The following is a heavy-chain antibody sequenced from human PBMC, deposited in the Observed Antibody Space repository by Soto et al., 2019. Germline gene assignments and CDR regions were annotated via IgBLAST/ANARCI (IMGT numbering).Heavy chain of an antibody. J-gene: IGHJ6*02. D-gene: IGHD3-3*01. CDR2: INHSGST. CDR1: GGSFSGYY. Sequence: SETLSLTCAVYGGSFSGYYWSWIRQPPGKGLEWIGEINHSGSTNYNPSLKSRVTISVDTSKNQFSLKLSSVTAADTAVYYCARGPRVLRLLEWSKVAYYGMDVWGQGTTVTVSS. V-gene: IGHV4-34*01. CDR3: ARGPRVLRLLEWSKVAYYGMDV.